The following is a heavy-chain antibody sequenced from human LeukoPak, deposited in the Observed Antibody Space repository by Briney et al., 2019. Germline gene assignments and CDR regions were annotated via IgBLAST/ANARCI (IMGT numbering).Heavy chain of an antibody. D-gene: IGHD2-2*01. CDR3: ARGAYCSSTSCYEGLYYYYGMDV. Sequence: PGGSLRLSCAASGFTVSSNYMSWVRQAPGKGLEWVSVIYSGGSTYYADSVKGRFTISRDNSKNTLYLQMNSLRAEDTAVYYCARGAYCSSTSCYEGLYYYYGMDVWGQRTTVTVSS. CDR1: GFTVSSNY. J-gene: IGHJ6*02. CDR2: IYSGGST. V-gene: IGHV3-53*01.